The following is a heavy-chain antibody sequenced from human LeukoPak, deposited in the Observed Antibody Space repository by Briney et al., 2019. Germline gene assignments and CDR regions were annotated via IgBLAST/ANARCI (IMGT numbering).Heavy chain of an antibody. CDR3: ARDLIGYCIDDTCHP. V-gene: IGHV4-61*01. J-gene: IGHJ5*02. Sequence: SESLSLTCTVSGGSISSSSYYWGWIRQPPGKGLEWIGYIYYSGSTNYNPSLKGRVTISVETSKNQFSLTLPSVTAADTAVYYCARDLIGYCIDDTCHPWGQGILVTVSS. CDR2: IYYSGST. CDR1: GGSISSSSYY. D-gene: IGHD2-15*01.